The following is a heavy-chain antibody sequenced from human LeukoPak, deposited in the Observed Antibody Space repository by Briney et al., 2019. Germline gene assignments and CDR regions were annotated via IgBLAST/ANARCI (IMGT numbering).Heavy chain of an antibody. V-gene: IGHV4-59*01. CDR3: ARIYSSGWYHWFDS. CDR2: IYYSGST. D-gene: IGHD6-19*01. CDR1: GGSISSYY. J-gene: IGHJ5*01. Sequence: SETLSLTCTVSGGSISSYYWSWIRQPPGKGLEWIGYIYYSGSTNYNPSLKSRVTISVDTSKNQFSLKLSSVTAADTAVYYCARIYSSGWYHWFDSWGQGTLVTVSS.